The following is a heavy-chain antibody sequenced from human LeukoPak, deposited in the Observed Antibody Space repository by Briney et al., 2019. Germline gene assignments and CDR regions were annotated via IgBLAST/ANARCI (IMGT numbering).Heavy chain of an antibody. J-gene: IGHJ4*02. V-gene: IGHV4-30-4*01. Sequence: SETLSLTCTVSGGSISSGDYYWSWIRQPPGKGLEWIGYIYYSGSTYYNPSLKSRVTISVDTSKNQFSLKLSSVTAADTAVYYCARAVVDGSGSYYKNYWGQGTLVTVSS. CDR3: ARAVVDGSGSYYKNY. CDR2: IYYSGST. D-gene: IGHD3-10*01. CDR1: GGSISSGDYY.